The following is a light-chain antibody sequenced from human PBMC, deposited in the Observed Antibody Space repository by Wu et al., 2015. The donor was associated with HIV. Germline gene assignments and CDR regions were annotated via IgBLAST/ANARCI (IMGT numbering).Light chain of an antibody. CDR3: QQYGNSLWT. J-gene: IGKJ1*01. V-gene: IGKV3-20*01. CDR2: GAS. CDR1: QNIANSY. Sequence: NLLTQSPGTLSLSPGQRATLSCRASQNIANSYLAWYQQKPGQAPRLLIYGASTRATGIPDRFRGSGSGTDFTLTINRLEPEDFAVYYCQQYGNSLWTFGQGTKVESK.